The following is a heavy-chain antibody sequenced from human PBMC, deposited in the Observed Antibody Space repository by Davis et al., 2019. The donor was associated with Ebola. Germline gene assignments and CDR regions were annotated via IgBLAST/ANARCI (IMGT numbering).Heavy chain of an antibody. CDR2: ISSSSSYI. D-gene: IGHD6-13*01. CDR3: ARDRGQDYSSSWYGYYYYYMDV. V-gene: IGHV3-21*01. CDR1: GFTFSSYS. Sequence: PGGSLRLSCAASGFTFSSYSMNWVRQAPGKGLEWVSSISSSSSYIYYADSVKGRFTISRDNAKNSLYLQMNSLRAEDTAVYYCARDRGQDYSSSWYGYYYYYMDVWGKGTTVTVSS. J-gene: IGHJ6*03.